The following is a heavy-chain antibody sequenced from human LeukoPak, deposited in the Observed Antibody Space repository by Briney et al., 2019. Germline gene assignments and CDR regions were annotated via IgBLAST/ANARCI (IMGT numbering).Heavy chain of an antibody. D-gene: IGHD6-13*01. V-gene: IGHV4-59*01. CDR1: GGSISSYY. Sequence: SETLSLTCTASGGSISSYYWSWIRQPPGKGLEWIGYIYYSGSTNYNPSLKSRVTISVDTSKNQFSLKLSSETAADTAVYYCARAAAGSNAFDIWGQGTMVTVSS. J-gene: IGHJ3*02. CDR3: ARAAAGSNAFDI. CDR2: IYYSGST.